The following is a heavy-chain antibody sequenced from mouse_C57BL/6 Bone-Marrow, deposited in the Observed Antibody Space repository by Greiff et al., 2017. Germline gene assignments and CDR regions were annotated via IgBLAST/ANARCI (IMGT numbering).Heavy chain of an antibody. J-gene: IGHJ3*01. CDR2: IYPSGGYT. Sequence: QVQLQQSGAELARPGASVKLSCTASGFTFTSYGIRWVRQTTGQGLEWIGAIYPSGGYTYYTEKFKGKATLTGDKASSHQYMELRSLTSEDSAVYFCAMDDYVAWFTDWNEATLVTVPA. CDR3: AMDDYVAWFTD. V-gene: IGHV1-81*01. CDR1: GFTFTSYG. D-gene: IGHD2-4*01.